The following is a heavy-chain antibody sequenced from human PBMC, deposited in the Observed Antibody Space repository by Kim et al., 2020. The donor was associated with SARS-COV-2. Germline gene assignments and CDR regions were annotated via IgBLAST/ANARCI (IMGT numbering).Heavy chain of an antibody. D-gene: IGHD3-16*02. V-gene: IGHV3-72*01. J-gene: IGHJ4*02. CDR3: ARARGGSYPPFDY. CDR1: GFTFGDHY. CDR2: TRNKANSYTT. Sequence: GGSLRLSCAVSGFTFGDHYMDWVRQAPGKGLEWVGRTRNKANSYTTEYAASVKGRFTISRDDSKNSLYLQMNSLKNEDTAVYYCARARGGSYPPFDYWGQGTLVTVSS.